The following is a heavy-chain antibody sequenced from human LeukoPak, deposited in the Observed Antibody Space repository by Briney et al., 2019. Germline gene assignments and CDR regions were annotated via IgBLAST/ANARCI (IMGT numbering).Heavy chain of an antibody. CDR3: ARRRYYDSSGCFDY. V-gene: IGHV4-39*01. CDR2: IYYSGST. J-gene: IGHJ4*02. Sequence: SETLSLTCTVSGGSISSSSYYWGRIRQPPGKGLEWIGSIYYSGSTYYNPSLKSRVTISVDTSKNQFSLKLSSVTAADTAVYYCARRRYYDSSGCFDYWGQGTLVTVSS. D-gene: IGHD3-22*01. CDR1: GGSISSSSYY.